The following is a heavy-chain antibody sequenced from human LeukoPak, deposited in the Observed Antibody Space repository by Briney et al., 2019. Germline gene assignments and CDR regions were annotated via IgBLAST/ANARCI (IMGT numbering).Heavy chain of an antibody. V-gene: IGHV4-34*01. Sequence: SETLSLTCAVYSESFSTYYWNWIRQPPGKGLEWIGEINHSGSTNYNPSLKSRVTISVDTSKNQFSLKLSSVTAADTAVYYCARAAYYDFWSGYLGFDPWGQGTLVTVSS. D-gene: IGHD3-3*01. CDR1: SESFSTYY. CDR3: ARAAYYDFWSGYLGFDP. J-gene: IGHJ5*02. CDR2: INHSGST.